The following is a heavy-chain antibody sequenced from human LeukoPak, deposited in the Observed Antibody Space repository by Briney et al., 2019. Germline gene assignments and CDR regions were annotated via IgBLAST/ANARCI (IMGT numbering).Heavy chain of an antibody. V-gene: IGHV7-4-1*02. Sequence: GASVKVSCKASGYTFTYYSIKWVRQAPGPGLEWMGSINTDTGKTTYAQDFTGQFVFSLDTSVSTAYLQINSLKAEDTAVYYCARFPVVRGEIAYFHSWGQGTLVTVSS. CDR2: INTDTGKT. J-gene: IGHJ4*02. CDR3: ARFPVVRGEIAYFHS. D-gene: IGHD3-10*01. CDR1: GYTFTYYS.